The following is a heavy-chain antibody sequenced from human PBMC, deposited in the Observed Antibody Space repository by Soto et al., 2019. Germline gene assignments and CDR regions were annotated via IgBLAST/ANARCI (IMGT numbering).Heavy chain of an antibody. J-gene: IGHJ6*02. CDR1: GFTFSDYY. V-gene: IGHV3-11*06. D-gene: IGHD5-12*01. CDR2: ISSSSSYT. CDR3: ARVGGEMATEGYYGMDV. Sequence: GGSLRLSCAASGFTFSDYYMSWIRQAPGKGLEWVSYISSSSSYTNYADSVKGRFTIFRDNAKNSLYLQMNSLRAEDTAVYYCARVGGEMATEGYYGMDVWGQGTKVTVSS.